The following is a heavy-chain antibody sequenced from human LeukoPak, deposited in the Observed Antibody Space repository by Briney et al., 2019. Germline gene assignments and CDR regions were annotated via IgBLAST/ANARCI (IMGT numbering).Heavy chain of an antibody. CDR1: GYTFTSYG. J-gene: IGHJ5*02. D-gene: IGHD2-15*01. CDR3: ARFCSGGSCSSSLPGWSAP. Sequence: GASVKVSCKASGYTFTSYGISWVRQAPGQGLEWMGWISAYNGNTNYAQKLQGRVTMTTDTSTSTAYMELRSLRSDDTAVYYCARFCSGGSCSSSLPGWSAPGAQEPLVPV. CDR2: ISAYNGNT. V-gene: IGHV1-18*01.